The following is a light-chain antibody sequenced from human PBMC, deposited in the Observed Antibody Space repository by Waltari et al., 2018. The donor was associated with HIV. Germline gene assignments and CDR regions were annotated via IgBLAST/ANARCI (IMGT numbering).Light chain of an antibody. V-gene: IGLV2-14*01. CDR2: EVS. J-gene: IGLJ2*01. CDR3: SSYTSSSTVV. CDR1: SSDVGGDTY. Sequence: QSALPHPASVSGSPAKSIPISCTGTSSDVGGDTYVSWYQQPPGKAPKLMIYEVSNRPSGVSNRFSGSKSGNTASLTISGLQTEDEADYYCSSYTSSSTVVFGGGTKLTVL.